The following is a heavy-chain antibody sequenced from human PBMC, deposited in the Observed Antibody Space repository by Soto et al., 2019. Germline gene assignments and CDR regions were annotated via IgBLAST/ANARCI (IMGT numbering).Heavy chain of an antibody. D-gene: IGHD3-9*01. CDR3: ARHPMVRDFDWLLYYDS. J-gene: IGHJ4*02. CDR2: LYYSGST. Sequence: PSETLSLTCTVSGGSISSSSYYWGWIRQPPGQGLEWIGSLYYSGSTYYNPSLKSRVTVSVDTSKNQFSLKLRSVTAADTAVYYCARHPMVRDFDWLLYYDSWGQGTLVTVSS. CDR1: GGSISSSSYY. V-gene: IGHV4-39*01.